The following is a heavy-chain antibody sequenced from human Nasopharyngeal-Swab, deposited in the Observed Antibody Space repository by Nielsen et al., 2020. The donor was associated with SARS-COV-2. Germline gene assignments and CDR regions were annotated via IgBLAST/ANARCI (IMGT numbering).Heavy chain of an antibody. CDR2: IYYSGST. CDR1: GGSISSYY. Sequence: SETLSLTCTVSGGSISSYYWSWIRQPPGKGLEWIGYIYYSGSTNYNPSLKSRVTISVETSKNQFSLKLSSVTAADTAVYYCARRAGSGWYGYWGQGTLVTVSS. V-gene: IGHV4-59*01. J-gene: IGHJ4*02. D-gene: IGHD6-19*01. CDR3: ARRAGSGWYGY.